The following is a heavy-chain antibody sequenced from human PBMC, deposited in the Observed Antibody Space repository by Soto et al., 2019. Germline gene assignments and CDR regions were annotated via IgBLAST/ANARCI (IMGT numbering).Heavy chain of an antibody. D-gene: IGHD2-8*01. Sequence: DVQLVESGGGLVKPGGSLRLSCTVSGFTFSNYTMDWVRQAPGKGLEWVSSISSGSNYIYYADSVKGRFTISRDKAKNSLNLQMNSLRAADTAVFYCARGIYCTLDIFYTGYYYMDVWGKATTV. J-gene: IGHJ6*03. CDR3: ARGIYCTLDIFYTGYYYMDV. CDR1: GFTFSNYT. CDR2: ISSGSNYI. V-gene: IGHV3-21*01.